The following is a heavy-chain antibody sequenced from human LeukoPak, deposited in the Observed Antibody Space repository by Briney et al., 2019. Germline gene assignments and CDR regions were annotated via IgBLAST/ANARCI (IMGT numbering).Heavy chain of an antibody. J-gene: IGHJ4*02. D-gene: IGHD2-2*01. CDR1: GFTFSSYG. CDR3: AKGSHIVVVPAAISFDY. CDR2: ISGSGGST. Sequence: GGSLRLSCAASGFTFSSYGMHWVRQAPGKGLEWVSGISGSGGSTYYADSVKGRFTISRDNSKNTLYLQMNSLRAEDTAVYYCAKGSHIVVVPAAISFDYWGQGTLVTVSS. V-gene: IGHV3-23*01.